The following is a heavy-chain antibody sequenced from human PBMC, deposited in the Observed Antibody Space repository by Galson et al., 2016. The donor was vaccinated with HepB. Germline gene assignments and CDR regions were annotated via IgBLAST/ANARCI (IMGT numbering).Heavy chain of an antibody. V-gene: IGHV4-39*07. CDR2: IYYSGST. CDR3: ARDSPLKDSSSSIVDY. D-gene: IGHD6-6*01. Sequence: SETLSLTCTVSGGSIGSSNYYWGWIRQPPGKGLEWIGSIYYSGSTYYTPSPKSRVSISVDTSKNQFSLKLSSVTAADTAVYYCARDSPLKDSSSSIVDYWGQGTLVTVSS. CDR1: GGSIGSSNYY. J-gene: IGHJ4*02.